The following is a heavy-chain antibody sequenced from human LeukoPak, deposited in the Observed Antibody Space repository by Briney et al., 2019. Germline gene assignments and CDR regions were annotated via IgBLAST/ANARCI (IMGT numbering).Heavy chain of an antibody. CDR2: ISGSGGTT. V-gene: IGHV3-23*01. Sequence: EAGGSLRLSCAASGITFSDAWISWVRQAPGKGLEWVSAISGSGGTTYYADSVKGRFTISRDNSKSTLFLQMNSLRADDTAVYYCAKDVWMAVAGHACWGQGTLVTVSS. D-gene: IGHD6-19*01. CDR3: AKDVWMAVAGHAC. J-gene: IGHJ4*02. CDR1: GITFSDAW.